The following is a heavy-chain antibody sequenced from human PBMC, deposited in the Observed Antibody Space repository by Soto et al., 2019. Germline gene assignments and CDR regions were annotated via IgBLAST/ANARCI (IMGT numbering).Heavy chain of an antibody. CDR2: IYYSGST. J-gene: IGHJ6*02. Sequence: QVQLQESGPGLVKPSETLSLTCTVSGGSISSYYWSWIRQPPGKGLEWIGYIYYSGSTNYNPSLESLVTISVDTSKNQLSRKLSSVTAANTALYYCARKRVVGATGFYYYGMDVWGQGTTVTVSS. CDR1: GGSISSYY. D-gene: IGHD1-26*01. CDR3: ARKRVVGATGFYYYGMDV. V-gene: IGHV4-59*01.